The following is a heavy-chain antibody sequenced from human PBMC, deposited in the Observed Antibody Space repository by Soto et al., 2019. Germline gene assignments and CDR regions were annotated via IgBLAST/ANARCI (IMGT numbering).Heavy chain of an antibody. Sequence: ASVKVSCKASGYTFTNYGISWVRQAPGQGLEWMGWISAYNGNTNYAQKLQGRVTMTTDTSTSTAYMELRSLRSDDTAVYYCAREGNSSSWYGYYYGMDVWGQGTTVTVSS. CDR1: GYTFTNYG. CDR3: AREGNSSSWYGYYYGMDV. J-gene: IGHJ6*02. CDR2: ISAYNGNT. D-gene: IGHD6-13*01. V-gene: IGHV1-18*01.